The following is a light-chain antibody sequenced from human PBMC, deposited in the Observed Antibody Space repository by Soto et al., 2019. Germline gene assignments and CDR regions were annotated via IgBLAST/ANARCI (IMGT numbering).Light chain of an antibody. J-gene: IGKJ5*01. CDR2: GAS. CDR1: QSIGKH. CDR3: QQSYSSPTT. Sequence: EIQMTLSPAFLSASVGDRVTITCRASQSIGKHLNWYQQKPGKAPKFLIYGASTLQSGVPSRFTGSGSGTDFTLTVNSLQPEDFATYYCQQSYSSPTTFGQGTRLEIK. V-gene: IGKV1-39*01.